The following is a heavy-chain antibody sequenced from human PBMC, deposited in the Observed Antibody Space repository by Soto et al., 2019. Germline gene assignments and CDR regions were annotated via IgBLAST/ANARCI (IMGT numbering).Heavy chain of an antibody. CDR2: IKSKTDGGTT. Sequence: EVQLVESGGGLVKPGGSLRLSCAASGFTFSNAWMSWVRQAPGKGLEWVGRIKSKTDGGTTDYAAPVKGRFTILRDDSKNTLYLQMNSLKTEDTAVYYCTTVDMITFGGDYSLLYDYWGQGTLVTVSS. CDR3: TTVDMITFGGDYSLLYDY. D-gene: IGHD3-16*01. CDR1: GFTFSNAW. V-gene: IGHV3-15*01. J-gene: IGHJ4*02.